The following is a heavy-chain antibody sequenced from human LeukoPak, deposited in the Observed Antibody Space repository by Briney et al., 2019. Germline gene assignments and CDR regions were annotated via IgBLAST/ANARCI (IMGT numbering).Heavy chain of an antibody. Sequence: SVKVSCKASGGTFSSYAISWVRQAPGQGLEWMGRIIPILGIANYAQKFQGRVTITADKSTSTAYMELSSLRSEDAAVYYCARDLYGSGSYSGDNWFDPWGQGTLVTVSS. CDR1: GGTFSSYA. J-gene: IGHJ5*02. V-gene: IGHV1-69*04. CDR2: IIPILGIA. D-gene: IGHD3-10*01. CDR3: ARDLYGSGSYSGDNWFDP.